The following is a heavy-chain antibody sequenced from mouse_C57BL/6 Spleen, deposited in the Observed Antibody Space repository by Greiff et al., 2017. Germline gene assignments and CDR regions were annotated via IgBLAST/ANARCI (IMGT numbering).Heavy chain of an antibody. CDR3: ARAVVATPYFDV. J-gene: IGHJ1*03. Sequence: EVKLMESGGGLVKPGGSLKLSCAASGFTFSDYGMHWVRQAPEKGLAWVAYISSGSSTIYYADTVKGRFTISRDNAKNTLFLQMTSLRSEDTAMYYCARAVVATPYFDVWGTGTTVTVSS. V-gene: IGHV5-17*01. CDR2: ISSGSSTI. CDR1: GFTFSDYG. D-gene: IGHD1-1*01.